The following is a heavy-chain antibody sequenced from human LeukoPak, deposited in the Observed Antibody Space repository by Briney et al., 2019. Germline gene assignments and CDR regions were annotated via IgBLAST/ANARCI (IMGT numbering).Heavy chain of an antibody. D-gene: IGHD1-1*01. CDR3: ARVTNDVFDY. CDR1: GGSISSYY. CDR2: IYYSGST. Sequence: PSETLSLTCTVSGGSISSYYWSWIRQPPGKGLEWIGYIYYSGSTNYNPSLKSRVTILVDTSKNQFSLKLSSVTAADTAVYYCARVTNDVFDYWGQGTLVTVSS. V-gene: IGHV4-59*01. J-gene: IGHJ4*02.